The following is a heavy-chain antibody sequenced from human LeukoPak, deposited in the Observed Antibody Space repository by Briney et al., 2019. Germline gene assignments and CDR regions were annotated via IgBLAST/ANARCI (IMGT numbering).Heavy chain of an antibody. CDR2: ISSSSSYI. D-gene: IGHD1-26*01. Sequence: PGGSLRLSCAASGFTFSSYSMNWVRQAPGKGLEWVSSISSSSSYIYYADSVKGRFTISRDNAKNSLYLQMNSLGAEDTAVYYCARDQVGATPADYWGQGTLVTVSS. CDR1: GFTFSSYS. V-gene: IGHV3-21*01. CDR3: ARDQVGATPADY. J-gene: IGHJ4*02.